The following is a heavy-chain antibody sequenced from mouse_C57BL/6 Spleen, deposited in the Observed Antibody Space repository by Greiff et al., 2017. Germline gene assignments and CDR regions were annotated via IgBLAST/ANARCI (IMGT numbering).Heavy chain of an antibody. J-gene: IGHJ3*01. Sequence: EVQLQQSGAELVRPGASVKLSCTASGFNIKDDYMHWVKQRPEQGLEWIGWIDPENGDTEYASKFQGKATITADTSSNTAYLQLSSLTSEDTAVYYCTLDSSGYGGFAYWGQGTLVTVSA. D-gene: IGHD3-2*02. CDR3: TLDSSGYGGFAY. V-gene: IGHV14-4*01. CDR1: GFNIKDDY. CDR2: IDPENGDT.